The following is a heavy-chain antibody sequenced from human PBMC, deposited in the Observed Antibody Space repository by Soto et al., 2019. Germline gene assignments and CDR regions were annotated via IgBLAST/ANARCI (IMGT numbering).Heavy chain of an antibody. D-gene: IGHD1-26*01. CDR2: INHSGST. J-gene: IGHJ6*02. V-gene: IGHV4-34*01. CDR3: ARALIVGASDPYHDGRDV. Sequence: SENLPVTCAVYGGSFSGYYWSWIRQPPGKGLERIGEINHSGSTNYNPSLKSRVTISVDTSKNQFSLKLSSVTAADTAVYYCARALIVGASDPYHDGRDVCSQGTTVTVSS. CDR1: GGSFSGYY.